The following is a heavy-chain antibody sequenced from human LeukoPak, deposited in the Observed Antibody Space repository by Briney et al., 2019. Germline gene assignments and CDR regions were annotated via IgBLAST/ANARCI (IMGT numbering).Heavy chain of an antibody. Sequence: PGGSLRLSCAASGFTVSSKYMSWVRQARGKGLEWVSVMYSGGSTYYADSVEGRFTISRDNSKNTVYLQMNSLRAEDTAVYYCASVTMVRGPHFDYWGQGTLVTVSS. CDR1: GFTVSSKY. J-gene: IGHJ4*02. V-gene: IGHV3-53*01. CDR3: ASVTMVRGPHFDY. CDR2: MYSGGST. D-gene: IGHD3-10*01.